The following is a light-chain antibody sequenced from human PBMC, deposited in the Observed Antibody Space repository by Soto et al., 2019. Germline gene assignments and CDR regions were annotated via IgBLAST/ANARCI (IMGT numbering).Light chain of an antibody. CDR1: QSVSRN. Sequence: EIVMTQSPATLSVSPGERATLSCRASQSVSRNLAWYQQKPDQAPRLLILDASTRAAGIPGRFSGSGSGREFTLTISSLQSEDFAVYYCQQYNNWYTFGQGTKLEI. CDR2: DAS. V-gene: IGKV3-15*01. CDR3: QQYNNWYT. J-gene: IGKJ2*01.